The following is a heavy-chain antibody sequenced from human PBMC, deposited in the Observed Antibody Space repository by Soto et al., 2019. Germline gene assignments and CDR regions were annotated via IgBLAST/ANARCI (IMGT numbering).Heavy chain of an antibody. CDR3: ATSPIAMGTIVGGCDS. J-gene: IGHJ4*02. CDR2: IFPYFGTS. V-gene: IGHV1-69*06. D-gene: IGHD7-27*01. CDR1: GGTFTSYA. Sequence: QVQLVQSGSEVKKPGSSVKISCKASGGTFTSYAISWVRQAPGQGLEWMGGIFPYFGTSNYAQQFQGRVTITADTSTTTASMELSSLISDDTAVYYCATSPIAMGTIVGGCDSWGQGTLVTVSS.